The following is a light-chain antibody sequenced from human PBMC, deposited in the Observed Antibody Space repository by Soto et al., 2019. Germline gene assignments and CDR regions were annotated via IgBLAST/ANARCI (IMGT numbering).Light chain of an antibody. J-gene: IGKJ1*01. CDR3: QQYGSSPWT. Sequence: EIVLTQSPATLSLSPGERVTLSCRASQSVSSSYLAWYQQKPGQAPRLLIYGASSRASGIPDRCSGSGSGTVFTLTISRLAHEDFAVYYYQQYGSSPWTFGQGTKVEIK. CDR1: QSVSSSY. V-gene: IGKV3-20*01. CDR2: GAS.